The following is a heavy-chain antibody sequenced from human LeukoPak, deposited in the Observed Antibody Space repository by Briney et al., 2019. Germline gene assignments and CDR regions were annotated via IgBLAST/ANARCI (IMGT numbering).Heavy chain of an antibody. CDR3: AASPYYYDSSGYSY. V-gene: IGHV1-69*06. CDR1: GYTFTSYY. Sequence: ASVKVSCKASGYTFTSYYIHWVRQAPGQGLEWMGGIIPIFGTANYAQKFQGRVTITADKSTSTAYMELSSLRSEDTAVYYCAASPYYYDSSGYSYWGQGTLVTVSS. CDR2: IIPIFGTA. J-gene: IGHJ4*02. D-gene: IGHD3-22*01.